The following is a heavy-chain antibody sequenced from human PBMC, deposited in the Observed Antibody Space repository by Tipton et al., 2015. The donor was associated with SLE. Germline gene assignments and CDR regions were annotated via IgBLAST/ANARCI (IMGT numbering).Heavy chain of an antibody. CDR3: ARIGSDSRSWSGDY. CDR2: VSPYNGHT. Sequence: QVQLVQSGAEVKKPGASVKVSCKASGYTFTSYGISWVRQAPGQGLEWMGWVSPYNGHTDYVNKIQGRVTMTTDTPTATAYMELTSLTSDDTAIYFCARIGSDSRSWSGDYWGQGTLVTVSS. CDR1: GYTFTSYG. J-gene: IGHJ4*02. D-gene: IGHD6-13*01. V-gene: IGHV1-18*01.